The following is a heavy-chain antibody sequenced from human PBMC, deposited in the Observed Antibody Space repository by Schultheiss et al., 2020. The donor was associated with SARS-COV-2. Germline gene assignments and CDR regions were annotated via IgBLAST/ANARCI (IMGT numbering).Heavy chain of an antibody. V-gene: IGHV4-34*01. Sequence: SETLSLTCAVYGGSFSGYYWSWIRQPPGKGLEWIGEINDSGSTKYNPSLKSRVTISVDTSKNQFSLKLRSVTAADTAVYYCATKRGRGYYYSSGSYSPFDYWGQGTLVTVSS. J-gene: IGHJ4*02. CDR3: ATKRGRGYYYSSGSYSPFDY. CDR1: GGSFSGYY. D-gene: IGHD3-10*01. CDR2: INDSGST.